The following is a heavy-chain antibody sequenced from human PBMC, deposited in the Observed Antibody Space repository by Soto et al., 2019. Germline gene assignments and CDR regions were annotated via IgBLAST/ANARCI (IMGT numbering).Heavy chain of an antibody. D-gene: IGHD4-17*01. V-gene: IGHV4-59*01. CDR2: IYYSGST. Sequence: SETLSLTCTVSGGSISSYYWSWIRQPPGKGLEWIGYIYYSGSTNYNPSLKSRVTISVDLSKNQFSLRLSSVTTADTALYYCARTTAVPNTLRSRYFFDYWGQGTLVTVSS. CDR3: ARTTAVPNTLRSRYFFDY. CDR1: GGSISSYY. J-gene: IGHJ4*02.